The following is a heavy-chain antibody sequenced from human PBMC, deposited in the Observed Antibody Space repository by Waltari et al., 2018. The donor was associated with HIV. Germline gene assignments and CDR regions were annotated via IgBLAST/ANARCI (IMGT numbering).Heavy chain of an antibody. Sequence: EVQLLESGGGLVQPGGSLRLSCAASGFTFSSYAMSWVRQAPGKGVEWVSAISGSGSSTYYADSGKGRVTSSRDNSKNTLYLQMNSLRAEDTAVYYCAKGVTMIVVTRYFDLWGRGTLVTVSS. D-gene: IGHD3-22*01. V-gene: IGHV3-23*01. CDR2: ISGSGSST. J-gene: IGHJ2*01. CDR1: GFTFSSYA. CDR3: AKGVTMIVVTRYFDL.